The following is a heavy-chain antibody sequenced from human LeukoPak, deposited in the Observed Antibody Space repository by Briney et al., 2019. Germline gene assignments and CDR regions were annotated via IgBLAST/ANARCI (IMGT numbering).Heavy chain of an antibody. J-gene: IGHJ4*02. CDR2: IYYSGST. D-gene: IGHD4-17*01. Sequence: SETLSLTCTVSGGSISSYYWSWIRQPPGKGLEWIGYIYYSGSTNYSPSLKSRVTISVDTSKNQFSLKLSSVTAADTAVYYCARATRPNGDYPDFDYWGQGTLVTVSS. CDR1: GGSISSYY. V-gene: IGHV4-59*01. CDR3: ARATRPNGDYPDFDY.